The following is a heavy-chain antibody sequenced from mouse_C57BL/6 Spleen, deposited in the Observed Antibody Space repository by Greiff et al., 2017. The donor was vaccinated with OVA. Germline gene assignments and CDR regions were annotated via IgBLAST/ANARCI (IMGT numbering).Heavy chain of an antibody. CDR3: ARVTTNYAMDY. D-gene: IGHD1-1*01. CDR2: IDPSDSYT. V-gene: IGHV1-69*01. J-gene: IGHJ4*01. CDR1: GYTFTSYW. Sequence: QVQLKQPGAELVMPGASVKLSCKASGYTFTSYWMHWVKQRPGQGLEWIGEIDPSDSYTNYNQKFKGKSTLTVDKSSSTAYMQLSSLTSEDSAVYYCARVTTNYAMDYWGQGTSVTVSS.